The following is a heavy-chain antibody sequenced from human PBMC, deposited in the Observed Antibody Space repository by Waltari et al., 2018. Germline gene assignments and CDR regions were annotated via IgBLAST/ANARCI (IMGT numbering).Heavy chain of an antibody. CDR2: IYYSGST. CDR1: GGSISSSSYY. J-gene: IGHJ6*03. V-gene: IGHV4-39*07. Sequence: QLQLQESGPGLVKPSETLSLTCTVSGGSISSSSYYWGWIRQPPGKGLEWIGSIYYSGSTYYNPSLKSRVTISVDTSKNQFSLKLSSVTAADTAVYYCARVEPDYYYYYMDVWGKGTTVTISS. CDR3: ARVEPDYYYYYMDV.